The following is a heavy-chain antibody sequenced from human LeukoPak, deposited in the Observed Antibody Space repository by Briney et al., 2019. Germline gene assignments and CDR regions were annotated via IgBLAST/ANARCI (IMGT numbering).Heavy chain of an antibody. CDR3: AKDLGGIAVAGLYYDY. CDR1: GFTFSSYA. Sequence: PGGSLRLSCAASGFTFSSYAMSWVRQAPGKGLEWVSGISGNSVSTYYADSVKGRFTISRDNSKNTLFLQMSSLRAEDTAVYYCAKDLGGIAVAGLYYDYWGQGTLVTVSS. D-gene: IGHD6-19*01. J-gene: IGHJ4*02. V-gene: IGHV3-23*01. CDR2: ISGNSVST.